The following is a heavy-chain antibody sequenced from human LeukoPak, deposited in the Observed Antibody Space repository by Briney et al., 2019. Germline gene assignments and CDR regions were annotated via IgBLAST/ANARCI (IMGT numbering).Heavy chain of an antibody. CDR3: ATLDYKYDSSGFQFDS. CDR1: RGSISRSDYY. CDR2: IYSSGSS. J-gene: IGHJ4*02. D-gene: IGHD3-22*01. Sequence: SEILSLTCTVSRGSISRSDYYWGWIRQPPGKGLEWPGSIYSSGSSYYNPSLKSRVAISVDTPKNQFSLKLSSVTAADTAVYYCATLDYKYDSSGFQFDSWGQGTLVSVSS. V-gene: IGHV4-39*01.